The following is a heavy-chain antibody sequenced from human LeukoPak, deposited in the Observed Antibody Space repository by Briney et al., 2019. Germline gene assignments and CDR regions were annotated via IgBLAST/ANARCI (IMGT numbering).Heavy chain of an antibody. CDR1: GFTFDDYA. D-gene: IGHD2-15*01. CDR3: AKGARGYSDGFYFDY. V-gene: IGHV3-9*01. Sequence: PGRSLRLSCAASGFTFDDYAMHWVRQAPGKGLEWVSGISWNSIRIGYADSVKGRFTISRDNAKNSLYLQMNSLRAEDTAVYYCAKGARGYSDGFYFDYWGQGTLVTVSS. J-gene: IGHJ4*02. CDR2: ISWNSIRI.